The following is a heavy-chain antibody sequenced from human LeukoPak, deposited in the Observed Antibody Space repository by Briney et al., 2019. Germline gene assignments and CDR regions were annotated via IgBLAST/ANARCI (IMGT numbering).Heavy chain of an antibody. CDR2: ISAYNGYT. J-gene: IGHJ6*03. CDR1: GYTFTSYG. V-gene: IGHV1-18*01. Sequence: ASVKVSCKASGYTFTSYGISWVRQAPGQGLEWMGWISAYNGYTNYAQKLQGRVTITTDTSTSTAYMELSSLRAEDTAVYYCAKGGPGGSLYYYYYMDVWGKGTTVTVSS. CDR3: AKGGPGGSLYYYYYMDV. D-gene: IGHD3-16*02.